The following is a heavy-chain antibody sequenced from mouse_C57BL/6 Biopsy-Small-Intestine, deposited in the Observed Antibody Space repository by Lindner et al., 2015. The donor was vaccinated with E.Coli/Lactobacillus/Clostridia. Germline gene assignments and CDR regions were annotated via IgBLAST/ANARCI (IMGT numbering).Heavy chain of an antibody. CDR2: IDPEDGET. V-gene: IGHV14-2*01. CDR3: ARWGLRRGGYAVDY. CDR1: GFNIKDYY. J-gene: IGHJ4*01. D-gene: IGHD2-4*01. Sequence: VQLQESGAELVKPGPSVKLSCTASGFNIKDYYMHWVKQRTEQGLEWIGRIDPEDGETRYVPKFQDKATITADTSSNTAYLQLSSLTSEDTAVYYCARWGLRRGGYAVDYWGQGTSVTVSS.